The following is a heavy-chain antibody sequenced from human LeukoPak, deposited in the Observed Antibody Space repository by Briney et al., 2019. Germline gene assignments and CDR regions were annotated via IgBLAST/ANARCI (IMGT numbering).Heavy chain of an antibody. J-gene: IGHJ6*02. Sequence: GGSLRLSCAASGFTFSSYAMSWVRQAPGKGLEWVSAISGSGDSTYYGDSVKGRFTISRDNAKNSLYLQMNGLRAEDTAMYYCARDRNVYGYYYNGMDVWGQGTTVTVSS. CDR2: ISGSGDST. CDR1: GFTFSSYA. D-gene: IGHD5/OR15-5a*01. CDR3: ARDRNVYGYYYNGMDV. V-gene: IGHV3-23*01.